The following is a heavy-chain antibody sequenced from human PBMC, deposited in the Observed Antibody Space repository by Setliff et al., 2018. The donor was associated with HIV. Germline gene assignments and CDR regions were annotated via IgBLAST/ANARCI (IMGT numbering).Heavy chain of an antibody. CDR1: GGSFSGYY. V-gene: IGHV4-34*01. J-gene: IGHJ4*02. CDR3: ARRDGYSYGFYFDY. D-gene: IGHD5-18*01. Sequence: TSETLSLTCAVYGGSFSGYYWSWIRQPPGKGLEWIGEINHSGSTNYNPSLKSRVTISVDMSKNQFSLKLSSVTAADTAVYYCARRDGYSYGFYFDYWGQGTLVTVSS. CDR2: INHSGST.